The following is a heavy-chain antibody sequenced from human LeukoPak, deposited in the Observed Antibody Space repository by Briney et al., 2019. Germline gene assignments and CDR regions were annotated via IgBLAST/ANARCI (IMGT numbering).Heavy chain of an antibody. CDR1: GYSFTSYW. Sequence: GESLKISGKGPGYSFTSYWIGWVRQMPGKGLEWRGIIYPGDSDTRYSTSFQGQVTISADKSISTAYLQWSSLKASDTGMYYCAIQVYSSSSDYYYYYMDVWGKGTTVTVSS. D-gene: IGHD6-6*01. CDR2: IYPGDSDT. V-gene: IGHV5-51*01. J-gene: IGHJ6*03. CDR3: AIQVYSSSSDYYYYYMDV.